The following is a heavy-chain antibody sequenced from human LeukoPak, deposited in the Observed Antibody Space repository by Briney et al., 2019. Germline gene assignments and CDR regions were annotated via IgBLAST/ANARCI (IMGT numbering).Heavy chain of an antibody. D-gene: IGHD3-3*01. V-gene: IGHV3-23*01. CDR2: ISANSVYT. CDR1: GFTFKNCA. CDR3: AKIGVTGSWFFDL. J-gene: IGHJ2*01. Sequence: GGSLRLSCVASGFTFKNCAMSWVRQAPGKGLEWVSSISANSVYTYYAASVKGRFTISRDNSKNTLFLQMNNMGAEDTAIYFCAKIGVTGSWFFDLWGRGTLLSVSS.